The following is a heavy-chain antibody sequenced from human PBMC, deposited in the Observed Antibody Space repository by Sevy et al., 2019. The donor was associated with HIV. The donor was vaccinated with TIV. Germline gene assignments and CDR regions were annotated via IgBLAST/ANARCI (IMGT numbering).Heavy chain of an antibody. CDR2: MNPNSGNT. D-gene: IGHD3-3*01. CDR1: GYTFTSYD. Sequence: ASVKVSCKASGYTFTSYDINWVRQATGQGLEWMGWMNPNSGNTGYAQKFQGRVTMTRNTSISTAYMELSSLGSEDTAVYYCARGKVRGLTIFGVVDAAQYYYYGMDVWGQGTTVTVSS. J-gene: IGHJ6*02. CDR3: ARGKVRGLTIFGVVDAAQYYYYGMDV. V-gene: IGHV1-8*01.